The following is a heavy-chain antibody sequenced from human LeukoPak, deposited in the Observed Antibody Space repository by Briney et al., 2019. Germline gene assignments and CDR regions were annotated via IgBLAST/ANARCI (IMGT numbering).Heavy chain of an antibody. J-gene: IGHJ4*02. CDR3: AGTNLFDY. V-gene: IGHV3-7*03. Sequence: GGSLRLSCVVSGFSLSGFWMSWVRQAPGKGLECVATIKYDGSEKYYVDSVKGRFTISRDNTKNSLFLQMNSLRAEDTATYYCAGTNLFDYWGQGTLVTVSS. CDR2: IKYDGSEK. CDR1: GFSLSGFW.